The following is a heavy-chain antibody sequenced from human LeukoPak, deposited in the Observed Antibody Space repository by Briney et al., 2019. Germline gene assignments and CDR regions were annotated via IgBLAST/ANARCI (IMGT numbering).Heavy chain of an antibody. CDR1: GFTLSSYW. J-gene: IGHJ6*03. CDR2: IKQDGSEK. Sequence: GGSLRLSCAASGFTLSSYWMHWVRQAPGKGLEWVANIKQDGSEKYYVDSVKGRFTISRDNAKNSLYLQMNSLRAEDTAVYYCARDVYYYYYMDVWGKGTTVTVSS. CDR3: ARDVYYYYYMDV. V-gene: IGHV3-7*01.